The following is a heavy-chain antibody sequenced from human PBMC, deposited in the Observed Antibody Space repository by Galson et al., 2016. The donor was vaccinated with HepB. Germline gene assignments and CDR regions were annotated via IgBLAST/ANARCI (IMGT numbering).Heavy chain of an antibody. CDR2: MTARGRDI. V-gene: IGHV3-23*01. CDR3: AKDRDSGWRYWYFDI. CDR1: GFSFSTYY. D-gene: IGHD6-19*01. Sequence: SLRLSCAASGFSFSTYYMSWIRQTPEKGLEWVSSMTARGRDIYYLDSVKGRFTISRDDSRNTLYLHMNNLRAEDTAVYYCAKDRDSGWRYWYFDIWGRGTLVTVSS. J-gene: IGHJ2*01.